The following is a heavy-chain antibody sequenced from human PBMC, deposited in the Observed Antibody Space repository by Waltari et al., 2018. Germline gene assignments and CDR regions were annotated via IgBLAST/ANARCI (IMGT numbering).Heavy chain of an antibody. CDR2: IYYSGST. V-gene: IGHV4-39*01. CDR1: GGSISSSSYY. CDR3: ARVARGAYYYYYMDV. J-gene: IGHJ6*03. D-gene: IGHD2-15*01. Sequence: QLQLQESGPGLVKPSATLSLTCPVSGGSISSSSYYWGWIRQPPGKGLEWIGSIYYSGSTYYNPSLKSRVTISVDTSKNQFSLKLSSVTAADTAVYYCARVARGAYYYYYMDVWGKGTTVTVSS.